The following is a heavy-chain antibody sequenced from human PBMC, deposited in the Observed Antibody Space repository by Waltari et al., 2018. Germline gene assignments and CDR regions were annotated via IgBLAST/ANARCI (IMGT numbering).Heavy chain of an antibody. CDR2: IYYSGST. CDR3: ASWIEMATILFDY. D-gene: IGHD5-12*01. Sequence: QLQLQESGPGLVKPSETLSLTCTVSGGSISSSSYYWGWIRQPPGKGLEWIGSIYYSGSTYYNPSLKSRVTISVDTSKNQFSLKLSSVTAADTAVYYCASWIEMATILFDYWGQGTLVTVSS. J-gene: IGHJ4*02. V-gene: IGHV4-39*01. CDR1: GGSISSSSYY.